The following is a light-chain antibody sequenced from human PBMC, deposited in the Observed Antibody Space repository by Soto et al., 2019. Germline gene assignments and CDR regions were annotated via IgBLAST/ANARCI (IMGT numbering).Light chain of an antibody. CDR2: ATS. CDR1: QSISSY. V-gene: IGKV1-39*01. Sequence: DVQMTQSPSSLSASVGDGVTITCRASQSISSYLNWYQQKPGEAPKLLIYATSSLQIGVPSRFSGSGSGTDFTLTISSLQPDDSATYYCQQSYSIPFTFGPGTKVDIK. J-gene: IGKJ3*01. CDR3: QQSYSIPFT.